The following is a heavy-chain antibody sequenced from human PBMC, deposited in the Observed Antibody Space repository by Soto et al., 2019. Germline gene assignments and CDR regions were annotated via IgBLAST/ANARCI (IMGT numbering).Heavy chain of an antibody. J-gene: IGHJ4*02. CDR3: ARDRRDSGSYPYFDY. Sequence: GGSLRLSCAASGLTFSSYAMHWVRQAPGKGLEWVAVISYDGSNKYYADSVKGRFTISRYNSKNTLYLQMNSLRAEDTAVYYCARDRRDSGSYPYFDYWGQVTLVTVSS. D-gene: IGHD1-26*01. CDR2: ISYDGSNK. V-gene: IGHV3-30-3*01. CDR1: GLTFSSYA.